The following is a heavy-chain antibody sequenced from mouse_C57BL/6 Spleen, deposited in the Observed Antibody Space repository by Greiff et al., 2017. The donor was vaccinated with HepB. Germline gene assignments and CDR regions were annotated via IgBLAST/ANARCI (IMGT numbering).Heavy chain of an antibody. Sequence: QVQLQQPGAELVMPGASVKLSCKASGYTFTSYWMHWVKQRPGQGLEWIGEIDPSDSYTNYNQKFKGKSTLTVDKSSSTAYMQISSLTSEDSAVYYCALGRENFDYWGQGTTLTVSS. D-gene: IGHD4-1*01. CDR1: GYTFTSYW. CDR3: ALGRENFDY. V-gene: IGHV1-69*01. J-gene: IGHJ2*01. CDR2: IDPSDSYT.